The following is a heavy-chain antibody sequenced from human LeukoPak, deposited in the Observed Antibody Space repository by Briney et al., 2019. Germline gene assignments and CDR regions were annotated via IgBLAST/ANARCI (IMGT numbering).Heavy chain of an antibody. CDR1: GYTFTSYG. V-gene: IGHV1-18*01. D-gene: IGHD3-22*01. CDR3: ARAMIVVVTTPTYP. CDR2: ISAYNGNT. Sequence: ASVKVSCKASGYTFTSYGVSWVRQAPGQGLEWMGWISAYNGNTNYAQKLQGRVTMTTDTSTSTAYMELRSLRSDDTAVYYCARAMIVVVTTPTYPWGQGTLVTVSS. J-gene: IGHJ1*01.